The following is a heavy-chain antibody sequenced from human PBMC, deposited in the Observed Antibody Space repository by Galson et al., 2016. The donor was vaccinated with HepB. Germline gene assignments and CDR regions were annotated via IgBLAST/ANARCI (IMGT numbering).Heavy chain of an antibody. CDR1: GGSISSGGYY. D-gene: IGHD3-3*01. V-gene: IGHV4-31*03. Sequence: SLTCTVSGGSISSGGYYWSWIRQHPGKGLEWVGFTSYSGSAHYNSSLKSRLTMSVDTSKNQLSLKLFSVTAADTAVYYCARVGRLDFWSGFYVPPFDYWGQGTLVTVSS. CDR2: TSYSGSA. CDR3: ARVGRLDFWSGFYVPPFDY. J-gene: IGHJ4*02.